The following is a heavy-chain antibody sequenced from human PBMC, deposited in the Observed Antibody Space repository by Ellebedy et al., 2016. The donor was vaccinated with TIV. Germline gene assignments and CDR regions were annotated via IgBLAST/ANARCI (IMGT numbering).Heavy chain of an antibody. Sequence: GESLKISCAASGFTFSSHDMHWVRQPTGKGLEWVSGITSAGDTYYLGSVKGRFIISRDSAKNSLYLQMYSLRAEDTAVYYCAKELVSRDSLSFDYWGLGTLVTVTS. CDR2: ITSAGDT. CDR1: GFTFSSHD. CDR3: AKELVSRDSLSFDY. J-gene: IGHJ4*02. V-gene: IGHV3-13*01. D-gene: IGHD3-9*01.